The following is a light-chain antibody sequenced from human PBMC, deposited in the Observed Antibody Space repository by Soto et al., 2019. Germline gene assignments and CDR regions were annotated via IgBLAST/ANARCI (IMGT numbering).Light chain of an antibody. Sequence: QSVLTQPPSVSGAPGQRVTISCTGSSSNIGADYDVHWYQEFPGTAPRLLIYGNTNRPSGVPDRFSGSKSGTSASLAITGLQAEDEADYYCQSYASSLSAVVFGGGTKLTVL. CDR1: SSNIGADYD. V-gene: IGLV1-40*01. CDR2: GNT. J-gene: IGLJ2*01. CDR3: QSYASSLSAVV.